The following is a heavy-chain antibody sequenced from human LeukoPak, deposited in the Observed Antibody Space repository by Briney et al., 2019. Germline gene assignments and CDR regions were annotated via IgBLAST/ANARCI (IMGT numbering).Heavy chain of an antibody. V-gene: IGHV3-23*01. D-gene: IGHD4-17*01. CDR3: AKDLDYGDYYFFDY. J-gene: IGHJ4*02. CDR2: VSGGGGST. Sequence: GGSLRLSCAAAGFYFDTYATSWVRQAPGKGLEWVSAVSGGGGSTYYADSVKGRFTISRDNSKKTLYLQMNSLRAEDTAVYYCAKDLDYGDYYFFDYWGQGTLVTVSS. CDR1: GFYFDTYA.